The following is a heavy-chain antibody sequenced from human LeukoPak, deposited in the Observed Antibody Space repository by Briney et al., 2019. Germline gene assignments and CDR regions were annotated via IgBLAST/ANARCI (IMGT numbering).Heavy chain of an antibody. V-gene: IGHV4-4*07. CDR3: AREPDIAAAQSYFDY. Sequence: PSESLSLTCTVSGGSISSYYWSWIRQPAGKGLEWIGRIYTSGSTNYNPSLKSRVTMSVDTSKNQFSLKLSSVTAADTAVYYCAREPDIAAAQSYFDYWGQGTLVTVSS. CDR2: IYTSGST. J-gene: IGHJ4*02. D-gene: IGHD6-13*01. CDR1: GGSISSYY.